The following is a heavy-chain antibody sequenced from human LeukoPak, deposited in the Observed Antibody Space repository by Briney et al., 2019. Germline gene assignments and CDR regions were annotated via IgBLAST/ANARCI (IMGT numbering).Heavy chain of an antibody. Sequence: PSETLSLTCTVSGGSISSYYWSWIRQPAGKGLEWVGRIYTSGSTNYNPSLKSRVTMSVDASKNQFSLKLSSVTAADTAVYYCARDHPIAAAVHFYYWGQGTLVTVSS. CDR1: GGSISSYY. J-gene: IGHJ4*02. D-gene: IGHD6-13*01. V-gene: IGHV4-4*07. CDR2: IYTSGST. CDR3: ARDHPIAAAVHFYY.